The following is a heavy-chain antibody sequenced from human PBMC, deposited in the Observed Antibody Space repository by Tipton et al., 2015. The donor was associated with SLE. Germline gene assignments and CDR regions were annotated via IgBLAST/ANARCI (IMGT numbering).Heavy chain of an antibody. Sequence: TLSLTCTVSGGSISSYYWSWIRQPPGKGLEWIGYIYYSGSTNYNPSPKSRVTLSVDTSKNQFSLKLSSVTAADTAVYYCARWAGPTVNFDYWGQGTLVTVPS. D-gene: IGHD4-11*01. J-gene: IGHJ4*02. V-gene: IGHV4-59*01. CDR1: GGSISSYY. CDR2: IYYSGST. CDR3: ARWAGPTVNFDY.